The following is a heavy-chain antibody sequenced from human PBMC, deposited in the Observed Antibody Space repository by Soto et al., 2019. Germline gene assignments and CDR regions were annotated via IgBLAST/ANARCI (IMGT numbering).Heavy chain of an antibody. Sequence: SETLSLTCTVSGGSISSGGYYWSWIRQHPGKGLEWIGYIYYSGSTYYNPSLKSRVTISVDTSKNQFSLKLSSVTAADTAVYYCARERGPYCGGDCYSEYFQHWGQGTLVTVSS. CDR2: IYYSGST. CDR3: ARERGPYCGGDCYSEYFQH. D-gene: IGHD2-21*02. CDR1: GGSISSGGYY. V-gene: IGHV4-31*03. J-gene: IGHJ1*01.